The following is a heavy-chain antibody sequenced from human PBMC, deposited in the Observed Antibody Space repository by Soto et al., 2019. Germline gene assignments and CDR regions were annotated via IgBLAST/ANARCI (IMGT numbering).Heavy chain of an antibody. CDR3: ARFGGGMDV. V-gene: IGHV4-4*02. Sequence: SETLSLTFAVAGGSISGINWRYWVRQPPGKGLEWIGEIYHSGSTNYNPSLKSRVTISVDKSKNQFSLKLSSVTAADTAVYYCARFGGGMDVWGQGTTVTVSS. D-gene: IGHD3-10*01. CDR2: IYHSGST. CDR1: GGSISGINW. J-gene: IGHJ6*02.